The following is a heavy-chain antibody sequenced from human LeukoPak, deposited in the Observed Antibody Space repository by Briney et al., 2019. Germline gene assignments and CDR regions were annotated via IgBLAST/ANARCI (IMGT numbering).Heavy chain of an antibody. V-gene: IGHV4-34*01. CDR2: INHSGST. CDR1: GGSFSGYY. J-gene: IGHJ5*02. Sequence: SETLSLTCAVYGGSFSGYYWSWIRQPPGKGLEWIGEINHSGSTNYNPSLKSRVTISVDTSKNQFSLKLSSVTAADTAVYYCARGRPRGYNWFDPWGQGTLVTVPS. CDR3: ARGRPRGYNWFDP.